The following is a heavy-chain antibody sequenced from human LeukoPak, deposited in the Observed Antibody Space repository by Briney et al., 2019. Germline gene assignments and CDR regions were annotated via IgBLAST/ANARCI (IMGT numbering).Heavy chain of an antibody. CDR2: ISYDGSNK. J-gene: IGHJ5*02. CDR3: ARDLETYYYDSSGYP. D-gene: IGHD3-22*01. Sequence: GGSLRLSCAASGFTFSSYAMHWVRQAPGKGLEWVAVISYDGSNKYYADSVKGRFTISRDYAKNTLYLQMNSLRAEDTAVYYCARDLETYYYDSSGYPLGQGTLITVSS. V-gene: IGHV3-30*04. CDR1: GFTFSSYA.